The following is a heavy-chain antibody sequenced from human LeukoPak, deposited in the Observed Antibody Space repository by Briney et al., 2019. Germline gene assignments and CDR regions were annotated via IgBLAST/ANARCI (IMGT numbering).Heavy chain of an antibody. CDR3: AKDGKIAAAGSRGRRYFDY. CDR2: VSGSGVGT. CDR1: GFTFSSYV. Sequence: GGSLRLSCAASGFTFSSYVMSWVRQAPGKGLEWVSAVSGSGVGTYYADSVKGRFTISRDNSKNTLHLQLNSLRVEDTAVYYCAKDGKIAAAGSRGRRYFDYWGQGTLVTVSS. J-gene: IGHJ4*02. D-gene: IGHD6-13*01. V-gene: IGHV3-23*01.